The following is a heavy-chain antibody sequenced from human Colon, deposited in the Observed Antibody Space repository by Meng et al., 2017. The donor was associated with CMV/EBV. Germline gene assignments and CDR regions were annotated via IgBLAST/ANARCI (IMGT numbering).Heavy chain of an antibody. Sequence: GGSLRLSCTASQFTFNRYSMSWVRQAPGMGLEWVANVNKDGSEKYYVDSVEGRFTISRDNAKNSLYLQMNSLRAEDTAVYYCARDGSIVGAHWGQGTLVTVSS. CDR2: VNKDGSEK. D-gene: IGHD1-26*01. J-gene: IGHJ4*02. CDR3: ARDGSIVGAH. V-gene: IGHV3-7*01. CDR1: QFTFNRYS.